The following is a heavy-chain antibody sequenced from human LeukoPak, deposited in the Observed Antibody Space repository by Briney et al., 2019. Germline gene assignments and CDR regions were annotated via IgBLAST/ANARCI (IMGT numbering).Heavy chain of an antibody. V-gene: IGHV4-61*01. CDR1: GGSVSSGIYY. Sequence: SETLSLTCTVSGGSVSSGIYYWSWIRQPPGKGLEWIGYVYYSGYTVYNPSLKSRVTMSIDTSKNQFSLKLSSVTAADTAVYYCARKSSQYFGYWGQGTLVTVSS. J-gene: IGHJ4*02. CDR2: VYYSGYT. D-gene: IGHD6-13*01. CDR3: ARKSSQYFGY.